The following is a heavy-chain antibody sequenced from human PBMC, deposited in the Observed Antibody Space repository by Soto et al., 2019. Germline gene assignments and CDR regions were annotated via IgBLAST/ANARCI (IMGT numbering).Heavy chain of an antibody. CDR3: ALYYDILTGYYNLGGSYGMDV. D-gene: IGHD3-9*01. CDR2: ISAYNGNT. Sequence: VKVSCKASGYTFTSYGISWVRQAPGQGLEWMGWISAYNGNTNYAQKLQGRVTMTTDTSTSTAYMELRSLRSDDTAVYYCALYYDILTGYYNLGGSYGMDVWGQGTTVTVSS. CDR1: GYTFTSYG. V-gene: IGHV1-18*01. J-gene: IGHJ6*02.